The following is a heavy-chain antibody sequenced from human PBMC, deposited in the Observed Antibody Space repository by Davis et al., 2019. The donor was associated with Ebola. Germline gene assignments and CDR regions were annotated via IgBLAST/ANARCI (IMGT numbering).Heavy chain of an antibody. D-gene: IGHD4-23*01. J-gene: IGHJ6*03. Sequence: ASVKVSCKASGYTFTSYYMHWVRQAPGQGLEWMGIINPSGGSTSYAQKFQGRVTITADESTSTAYMELSSLRSEDTAVYYCARGQNYGGNPPEYYYYYYYMDVWGKGTTVTVSS. V-gene: IGHV1-46*01. CDR2: INPSGGST. CDR1: GYTFTSYY. CDR3: ARGQNYGGNPPEYYYYYYYMDV.